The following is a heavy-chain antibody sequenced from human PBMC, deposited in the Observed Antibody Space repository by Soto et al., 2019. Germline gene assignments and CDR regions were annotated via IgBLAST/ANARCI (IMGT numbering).Heavy chain of an antibody. J-gene: IGHJ5*02. Sequence: ASVKVSCKASGYTFTSNDINWVRQATGQGLEWMGWMNANSGNTGYAQKFQGRVTMTRNTSASTAYMELSSLRSEDTAVYYCARDFDWGYFDPWGQGTLVTVSS. CDR3: ARDFDWGYFDP. CDR2: MNANSGNT. V-gene: IGHV1-8*01. CDR1: GYTFTSND. D-gene: IGHD3-9*01.